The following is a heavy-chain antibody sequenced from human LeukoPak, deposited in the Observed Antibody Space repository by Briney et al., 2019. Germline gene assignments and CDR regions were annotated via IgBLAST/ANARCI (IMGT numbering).Heavy chain of an antibody. J-gene: IGHJ4*02. CDR3: ARDRAVAGPLHLDY. V-gene: IGHV3-23*01. CDR1: GFTFSSYA. CDR2: IRGSGGST. Sequence: PGGSLRLSCAASGFTFSSYAMSWVRQAPGKGLEWVSAIRGSGGSTYYADSVKGRFTISRDNSKNTLYLQMNSLRAEDTAVYYCARDRAVAGPLHLDYWGQGTLVTVSS. D-gene: IGHD6-19*01.